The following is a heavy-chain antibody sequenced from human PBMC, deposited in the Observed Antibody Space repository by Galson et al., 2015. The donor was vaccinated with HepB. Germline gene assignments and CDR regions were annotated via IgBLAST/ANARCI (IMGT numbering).Heavy chain of an antibody. J-gene: IGHJ4*02. V-gene: IGHV7-4-1*02. D-gene: IGHD3-9*01. Sequence: SVKVSCKASGYMFFTFPIIWVRQAPGQGLEWLGWINTSNKSPTYAHGFTGRFAFSLDMSVSTAYLQINSLQPYDSAVYYCARVPNIFSGRGPVDDWGQGTLVTVSS. CDR3: ARVPNIFSGRGPVDD. CDR2: INTSNKSP. CDR1: GYMFFTFP.